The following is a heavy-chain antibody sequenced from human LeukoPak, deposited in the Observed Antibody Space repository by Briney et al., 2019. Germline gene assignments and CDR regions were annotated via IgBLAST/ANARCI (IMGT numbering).Heavy chain of an antibody. V-gene: IGHV3-30*03. J-gene: IGHJ4*02. CDR2: ISYDGSNK. D-gene: IGHD5-18*01. CDR1: GFTFSSYG. Sequence: GGSLRLSCAASGFTFSSYGMHWVRQAPGKGLEWVAVISYDGSNKYYADSVKGRFTITRDNSKNTLYLQMNSLRAEDTAVYHCARDRVDTAMVYYFDYWGQGTLVTVSS. CDR3: ARDRVDTAMVYYFDY.